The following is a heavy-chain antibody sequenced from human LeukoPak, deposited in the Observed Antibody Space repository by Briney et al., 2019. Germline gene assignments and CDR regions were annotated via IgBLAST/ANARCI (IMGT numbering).Heavy chain of an antibody. V-gene: IGHV3-23*01. J-gene: IGHJ4*02. Sequence: GGSLRLSCAASGFTFSSYAMSWVRQAPGKGLEWVSSISDSGGRTYYADSVKGRFTISRDNSKNTLSLQMNSLRVEDTAIYYCAKLFWSGSNFDSWGQGTLVTVSS. CDR1: GFTFSSYA. D-gene: IGHD3-3*01. CDR3: AKLFWSGSNFDS. CDR2: ISDSGGRT.